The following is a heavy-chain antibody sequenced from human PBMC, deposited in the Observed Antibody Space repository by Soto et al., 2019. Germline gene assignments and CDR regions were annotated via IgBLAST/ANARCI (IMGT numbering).Heavy chain of an antibody. CDR1: GGTFSSYA. V-gene: IGHV1-69*12. Sequence: QVQLVQSGAEVKKPGSSVKVSCKASGGTFSSYAISWVRQAPGQGLEWMGGIIPIFGTANYAQKFQGRVTFTADEPTSTAYVALSSLRSEDTAVYYCARESRYCSGGSCYFLPGIDYWGQGTLVTVSS. CDR2: IIPIFGTA. CDR3: ARESRYCSGGSCYFLPGIDY. D-gene: IGHD2-15*01. J-gene: IGHJ4*02.